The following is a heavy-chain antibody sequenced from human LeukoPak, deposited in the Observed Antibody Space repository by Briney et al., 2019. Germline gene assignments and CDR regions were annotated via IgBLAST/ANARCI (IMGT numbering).Heavy chain of an antibody. CDR1: GGSISSYY. Sequence: PSETLSLTCTVSGGSISSYYWSLIRQPAGKGLEWIGRIYTSGSTNYNPSLKSRVTMSVDTSKNQFSLKLSSVTAADTAVYYCARVTYFDWLQFSFDYWGQGTLVTVSS. J-gene: IGHJ4*02. V-gene: IGHV4-4*07. D-gene: IGHD3-9*01. CDR2: IYTSGST. CDR3: ARVTYFDWLQFSFDY.